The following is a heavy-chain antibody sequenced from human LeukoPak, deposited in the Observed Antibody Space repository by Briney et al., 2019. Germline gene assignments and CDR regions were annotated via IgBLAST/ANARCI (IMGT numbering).Heavy chain of an antibody. V-gene: IGHV3-48*01. D-gene: IGHD3-10*01. J-gene: IGHJ4*02. CDR3: ARADYYGSGNYYTSDY. CDR2: IRSSSSTM. Sequence: GGSLRLSCAASGFTFGTHDMQWVRQAPGKGLEWVSYIRSSSSTMYYADSVKGRFTISRDNAKNSLFLQMNSLRAEDTAVYYCARADYYGSGNYYTSDYWGQGTLVTVSS. CDR1: GFTFGTHD.